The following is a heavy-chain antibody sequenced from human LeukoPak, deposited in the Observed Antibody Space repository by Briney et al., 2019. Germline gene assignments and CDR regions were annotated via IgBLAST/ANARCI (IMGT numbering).Heavy chain of an antibody. Sequence: GGSLRLSCIVSGFTLSSYEMSWIRQAPGKGLEWVSSIEYSGGSAYYADSVKGRFSISREDSKNTLYLQLNSLRAEDTALYYCTTDHIVVVTAIDDYWGQGTLVTVSS. J-gene: IGHJ4*02. D-gene: IGHD2-21*02. CDR3: TTDHIVVVTAIDDY. CDR2: IEYSGGSA. CDR1: GFTLSSYE. V-gene: IGHV3-23*01.